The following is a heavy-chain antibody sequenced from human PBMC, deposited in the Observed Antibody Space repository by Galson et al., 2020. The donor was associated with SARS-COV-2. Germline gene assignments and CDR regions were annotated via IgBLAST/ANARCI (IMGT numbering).Heavy chain of an antibody. CDR1: GFIFDDYV. D-gene: IGHD3-16*02. CDR3: NAYDYVWGTYRPHDY. V-gene: IGHV3-49*03. Sequence: GGSLRLSCTTSGFIFDDYVMSWFRQTPGKGLECVAFIRTKADRQTTHIAASVKDRFRISRDDSKNIAYLQMNSLKTEDTALYFCNAYDYVWGTYRPHDYWGQGALVTVSS. J-gene: IGHJ1*01. CDR2: IRTKADRQTT.